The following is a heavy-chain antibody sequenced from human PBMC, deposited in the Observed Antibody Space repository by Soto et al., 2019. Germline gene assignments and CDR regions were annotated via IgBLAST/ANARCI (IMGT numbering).Heavy chain of an antibody. CDR2: ISGSGGST. CDR3: AKDSRGSYIVLMVYAKYYYYGMEV. D-gene: IGHD2-8*01. Sequence: PGGSLRLSCAASGFTFSSYAMSWVRQAPGKGLEWVSAISGSGGSTYYADSVKGRFTISRDNSKNTLYLQMNSLRAEDTAVYYCAKDSRGSYIVLMVYAKYYYYGMEVWGQGTTVTVSS. CDR1: GFTFSSYA. J-gene: IGHJ6*02. V-gene: IGHV3-23*01.